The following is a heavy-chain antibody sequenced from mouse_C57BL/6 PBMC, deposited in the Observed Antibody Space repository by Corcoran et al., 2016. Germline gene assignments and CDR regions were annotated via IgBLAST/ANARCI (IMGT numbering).Heavy chain of an antibody. CDR2: INPNNGGT. V-gene: IGHV1-18*01. CDR3: ARREKYYGSSAWFAY. Sequence: EVQLQQSGPELVKPGASVKIPCKASGYTFTDYNMDWVKQSHGKSLEWIGDINPNNGGTIYNQKFKGKATWTVDKSSSTAYMERRSLTSEDTAVYYCARREKYYGSSAWFAYWGQGTLVTVSA. D-gene: IGHD1-1*01. CDR1: GYTFTDYN. J-gene: IGHJ3*01.